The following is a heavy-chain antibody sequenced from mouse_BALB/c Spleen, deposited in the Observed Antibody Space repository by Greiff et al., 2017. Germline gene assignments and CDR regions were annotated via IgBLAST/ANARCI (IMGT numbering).Heavy chain of an antibody. CDR3: ARHGYGKGDYAMDY. Sequence: EVQVVESGGGLVKPGGSLKLSCAASGFTFSSYAMSWVRQTPEKRLEWVATISSGGSYTYYPDSVKGRFTISRDNAKNTLYLQMSSLRSEDTAMYCCARHGYGKGDYAMDYWGQGTSVTVSS. CDR1: GFTFSSYA. CDR2: ISSGGSYT. J-gene: IGHJ4*01. V-gene: IGHV5-9-3*01. D-gene: IGHD2-10*02.